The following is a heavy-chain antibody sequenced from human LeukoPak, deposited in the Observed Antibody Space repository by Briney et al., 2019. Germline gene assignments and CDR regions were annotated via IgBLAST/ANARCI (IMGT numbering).Heavy chain of an antibody. J-gene: IGHJ6*03. D-gene: IGHD3-3*01. CDR3: AKVGYYDFWSGYYQILYYYYYYMDV. CDR1: GFTFSSYS. Sequence: PGGSLRLSCAASGFTFSSYSMNWVRQAPGKGLEWVSSISSSSSYIYYADSVKGRFTISRDNSKNTLYLQMNSLRAEDTAVYYCAKVGYYDFWSGYYQILYYYYYYMDVWGKGTTVTVSS. V-gene: IGHV3-21*01. CDR2: ISSSSSYI.